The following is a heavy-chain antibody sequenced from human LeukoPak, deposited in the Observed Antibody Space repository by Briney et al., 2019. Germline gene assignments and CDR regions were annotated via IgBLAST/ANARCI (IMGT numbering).Heavy chain of an antibody. D-gene: IGHD3-22*01. CDR2: IIPIFGTT. CDR3: ARDSSGYSSFYYFDY. CDR1: GGTFNSYA. J-gene: IGHJ4*02. V-gene: IGHV1-69*13. Sequence: SVKVSCKASGGTFNSYAISWVRQAPGQGLEWMGGIIPIFGTTNYAQKLQGRVTITADESTSTAYMELSSLRSEDTAVYYCARDSSGYSSFYYFDYWGQGTLVTVSS.